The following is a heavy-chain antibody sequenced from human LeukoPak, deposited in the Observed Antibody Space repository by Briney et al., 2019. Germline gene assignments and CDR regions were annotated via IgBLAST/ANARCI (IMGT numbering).Heavy chain of an antibody. D-gene: IGHD5-24*01. V-gene: IGHV1-2*02. CDR1: GYSFIDYY. CDR2: INPNSGGT. CDR3: ARDRHGWLQRGSFDY. J-gene: IGHJ4*02. Sequence: GASVKASCKTSGYSFIDYYIHWVRQAPGQGLEWMGWINPNSGGTNYAQKLQGRVTMTTDTSTSTAYMELRSLRSDDTAVYYCARDRHGWLQRGSFDYWGQGTLVTVSS.